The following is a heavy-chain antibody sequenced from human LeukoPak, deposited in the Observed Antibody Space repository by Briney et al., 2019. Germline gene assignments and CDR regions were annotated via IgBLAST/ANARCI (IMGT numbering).Heavy chain of an antibody. J-gene: IGHJ4*02. CDR1: GFTFSSYA. CDR3: ARGRPGIAAADFDY. V-gene: IGHV3-21*01. Sequence: GGSLRLSCAAYGFTFSSYAMSWVRQAPGKGLEWVSSISSSSSHIYYADAVKGRFTISRDNAKNSLYLQMSSLRAEDTAVYYCARGRPGIAAADFDYWGQGTLVTVSS. D-gene: IGHD6-13*01. CDR2: ISSSSSHI.